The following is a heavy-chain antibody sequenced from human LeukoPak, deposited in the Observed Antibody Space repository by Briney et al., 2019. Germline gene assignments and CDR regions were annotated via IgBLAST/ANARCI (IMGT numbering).Heavy chain of an antibody. D-gene: IGHD3-3*01. V-gene: IGHV1-8*01. CDR2: MNPNSGNT. J-gene: IGHJ6*02. CDR1: GYTFTSYD. Sequence: GASVKVSCKASGYTFTSYDINWVRQATGQGLEWMGWMNPNSGNTGYAQKFQGRVTMTRSTSISTAYMELSSLRSEDTAAYYCARVYLNDFWSGYYGYYYYGMDVWGQGTTVTVSS. CDR3: ARVYLNDFWSGYYGYYYYGMDV.